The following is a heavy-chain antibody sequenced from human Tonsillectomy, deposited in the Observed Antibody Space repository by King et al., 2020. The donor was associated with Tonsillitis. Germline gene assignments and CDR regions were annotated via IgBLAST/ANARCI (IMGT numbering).Heavy chain of an antibody. CDR1: GFNVGSNY. V-gene: IGHV3-53*01. CDR3: ARDLYADHNLDY. J-gene: IGHJ4*02. D-gene: IGHD1-1*01. CDR2: VYSGGNT. Sequence: VQLVESGGCLIQPGGTLRLSCAASGFNVGSNYMSWVRQAPGKGLERISVVYSGGNTFYADSVKGRFTISRDNSKNTLYLQMNSLRAEDTAVYYCARDLYADHNLDYWGQGTLVTVSS.